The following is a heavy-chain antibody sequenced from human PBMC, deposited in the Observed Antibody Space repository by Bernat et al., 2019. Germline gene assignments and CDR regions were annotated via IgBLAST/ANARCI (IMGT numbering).Heavy chain of an antibody. Sequence: QVQLQESGPGLVKPSQTLSLTCTVSGGSISSGGYYWSWIRQHPGKGLEWIGYIYYSGSTYYNPSLKSRVTISVDTSKSQFSLKLSSVTAADTAVYYCAREGQPPALKGFDPWGQGTLVTVSP. V-gene: IGHV4-31*03. CDR2: IYYSGST. J-gene: IGHJ5*02. CDR1: GGSISSGGYY. D-gene: IGHD6-13*01. CDR3: AREGQPPALKGFDP.